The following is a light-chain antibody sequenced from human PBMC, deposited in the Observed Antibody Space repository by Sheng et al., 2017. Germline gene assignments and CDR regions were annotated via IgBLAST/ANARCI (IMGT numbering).Light chain of an antibody. J-gene: IGKJ4*01. CDR2: GAS. CDR1: QSVSSN. Sequence: EIVMTQSPATLSVSPGERATLSCRASQSVSSNLAWYQQKPGQAPRLLIYGASTRATGIPARFSGSGSGTEFTLTISSLQSEDFAVFYXQQFNSWPLTFGGGTKVEIK. V-gene: IGKV3-15*01. CDR3: QQFNSWPLT.